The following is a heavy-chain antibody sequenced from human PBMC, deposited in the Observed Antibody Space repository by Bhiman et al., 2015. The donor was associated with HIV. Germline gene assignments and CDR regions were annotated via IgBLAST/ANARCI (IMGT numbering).Heavy chain of an antibody. Sequence: EVQLVESGGGLVQPGGSLRLSCAASGFTVSSNYMSWVRQAPGKGLEWVSVIYSGGSTYYADSVKGRFTISRDNSKNTLYLQMNSLRAEDTAVYYCARKPLPAGYSYGSPSYYYGMDVWGQGTTVTVSS. J-gene: IGHJ6*02. V-gene: IGHV3-66*01. D-gene: IGHD5-18*01. CDR1: GFTVSSNY. CDR3: ARKPLPAGYSYGSPSYYYGMDV. CDR2: IYSGGST.